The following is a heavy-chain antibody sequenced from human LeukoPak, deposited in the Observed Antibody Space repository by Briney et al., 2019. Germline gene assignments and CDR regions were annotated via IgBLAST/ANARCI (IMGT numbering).Heavy chain of an antibody. Sequence: SETLSLTCAVYGGSFSDYYWSWIRQPPGKGLEWIGEINHRGSTNYNPSLKSRVTISVDTSKNQFSLQLSSVTAADTAVYYWARARYYYGSGSSLSFPYGMDVWGQGTTVTVSS. V-gene: IGHV4-34*01. D-gene: IGHD3-10*01. CDR1: GGSFSDYY. CDR3: ARARYYYGSGSSLSFPYGMDV. CDR2: INHRGST. J-gene: IGHJ6*02.